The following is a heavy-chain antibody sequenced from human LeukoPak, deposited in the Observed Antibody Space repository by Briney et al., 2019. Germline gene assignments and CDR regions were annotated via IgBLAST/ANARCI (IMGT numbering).Heavy chain of an antibody. Sequence: SETLSLSCTVSGGSISSYYWSWIRQSPWKGLEWIGHIYYSGSTNYNPSLKSRVTISVDTSRNQFSLKLSSVTAADTAVYYCARNYDSSGYTTFAYWGQGTLVTVSS. CDR1: GGSISSYY. CDR2: IYYSGST. J-gene: IGHJ4*02. V-gene: IGHV4-59*01. CDR3: ARNYDSSGYTTFAY. D-gene: IGHD3-22*01.